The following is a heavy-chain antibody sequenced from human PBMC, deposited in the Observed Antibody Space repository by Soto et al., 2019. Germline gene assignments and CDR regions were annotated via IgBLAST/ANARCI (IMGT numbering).Heavy chain of an antibody. D-gene: IGHD6-13*01. CDR1: GFTFSDYY. CDR3: ARDGPLYSSSWTPSDGMDV. CDR2: ISSSGSTI. J-gene: IGHJ6*02. V-gene: IGHV3-11*01. Sequence: QVQLVESGGGLVKPGGSLRLSCAASGFTFSDYYMSWIRQAPGKGLEGVSYISSSGSTIYYADSVKGRFTISRDNAKNSLYLQMNSLRAEDTAVYYCARDGPLYSSSWTPSDGMDVWGQGTTVTVSS.